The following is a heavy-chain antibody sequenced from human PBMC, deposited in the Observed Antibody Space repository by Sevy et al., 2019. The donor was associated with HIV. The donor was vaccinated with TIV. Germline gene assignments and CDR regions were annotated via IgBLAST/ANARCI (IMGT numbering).Heavy chain of an antibody. Sequence: GGSLRLSCVASTVPFSLYSFNWVRQAPGKGLEWVASTGGSLTNSGAGDLHYYADSVEGRFFISRDDAKNSVFLHMNSLRAEDTGIFYCARAAGSAGTFLGSLVTFEYWGQGTVVTVSS. V-gene: IGHV3-21*06. CDR1: TVPFSLYS. CDR3: ARAAGSAGTFLGSLVTFEY. J-gene: IGHJ4*02. D-gene: IGHD1-1*01. CDR2: TGGSLTNS.